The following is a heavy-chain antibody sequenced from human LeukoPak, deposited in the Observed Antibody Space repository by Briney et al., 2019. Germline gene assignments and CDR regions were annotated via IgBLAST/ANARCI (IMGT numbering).Heavy chain of an antibody. CDR2: IYSGGTT. Sequence: SETLSLTRSVSGDSIIRSGNYWGWIRQAPGKGLEWVANIYSGGTTYYNPSLKSRVIISVDTSKNQVSLKLSSVTAADTAFYYCASRPFSSLDYWGQGTLVSVSS. J-gene: IGHJ4*02. CDR1: GDSIIRSGNY. CDR3: ASRPFSSLDY. V-gene: IGHV4-39*01. D-gene: IGHD2/OR15-2a*01.